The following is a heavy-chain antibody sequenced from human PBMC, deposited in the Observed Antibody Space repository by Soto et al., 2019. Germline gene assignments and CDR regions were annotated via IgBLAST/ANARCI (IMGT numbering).Heavy chain of an antibody. D-gene: IGHD3-22*01. CDR1: GFIFSSYG. CDR2: ISYDGSNK. J-gene: IGHJ3*02. CDR3: AKIATYYYDSSGYYSDAFDI. V-gene: IGHV3-30*18. Sequence: QVQLVESGGGVVQPGRSLRLSCAASGFIFSSYGMHWVRQAPGKGLEWVAVISYDGSNKYYADSVKGRFTISRDNSKNTLYLQMNSLRAEDTAVYYCAKIATYYYDSSGYYSDAFDIWGQGTMVTVSS.